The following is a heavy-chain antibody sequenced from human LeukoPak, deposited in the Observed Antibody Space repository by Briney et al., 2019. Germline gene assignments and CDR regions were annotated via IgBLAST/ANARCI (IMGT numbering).Heavy chain of an antibody. CDR1: GFTVSSNY. CDR3: ATVSAVAGSPDV. D-gene: IGHD6-19*01. Sequence: GGSLRLSCAASGFTVSSNYMSWVRQAPGKGLEWVSVIYSGGSTYYADSVKGRFTISRDNSKNTLYLQMNSLRAEDTAVYYCATVSAVAGSPDVWGQGTTVTVSS. CDR2: IYSGGST. J-gene: IGHJ6*02. V-gene: IGHV3-66*01.